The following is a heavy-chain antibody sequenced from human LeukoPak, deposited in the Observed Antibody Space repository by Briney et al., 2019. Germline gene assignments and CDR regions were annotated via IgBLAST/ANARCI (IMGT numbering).Heavy chain of an antibody. CDR3: ARHCSGGSCYLLSFGY. CDR1: GASISSGSNY. D-gene: IGHD2-15*01. V-gene: IGHV4-39*07. J-gene: IGHJ4*02. CDR2: IYSSGST. Sequence: PSETLSLTCSVSGASISSGSNYWGWIRQPPGKTLEWIGSIYSSGSTYYNPSLKSRVIIIIDTPKNHFSLTLSSVTAADTAVYYCARHCSGGSCYLLSFGYWGQGTLVTVSS.